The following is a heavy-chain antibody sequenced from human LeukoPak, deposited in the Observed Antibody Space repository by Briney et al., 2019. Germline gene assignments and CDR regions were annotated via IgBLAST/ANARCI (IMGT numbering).Heavy chain of an antibody. V-gene: IGHV3-21*01. J-gene: IGHJ4*02. CDR3: ARDETSSSWSFDY. CDR1: GFTFSSYS. CDR2: ISSSSSYI. D-gene: IGHD6-13*01. Sequence: PGGSLRLSCAASGFTFSSYSMNWVRQAPGKGLEWVSSISSSSSYIYYADSVKGRFTISRDSAKNSLYLQMNSLRAEDTAVYYCARDETSSSWSFDYWGQGTLVTVSS.